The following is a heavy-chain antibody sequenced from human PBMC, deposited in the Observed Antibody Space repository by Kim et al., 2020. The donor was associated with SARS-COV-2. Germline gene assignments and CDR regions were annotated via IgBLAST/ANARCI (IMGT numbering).Heavy chain of an antibody. J-gene: IGHJ6*02. CDR3: ARSSSWSYYYYYYGMDV. D-gene: IGHD6-13*01. V-gene: IGHV4-59*01. Sequence: SETLSLTCTVSGGSISSYYWSWIRQPPGKGLEWIGYIYYSGSTNYNPSLKSRVTISVDTSKNQFSLKLSSVTAADTAVYYCARSSSWSYYYYYYGMDVWGQGTTVTVSS. CDR2: IYYSGST. CDR1: GGSISSYY.